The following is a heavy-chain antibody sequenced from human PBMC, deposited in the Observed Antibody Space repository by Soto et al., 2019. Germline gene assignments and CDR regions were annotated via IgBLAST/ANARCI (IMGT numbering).Heavy chain of an antibody. CDR2: IIPIFGTA. CDR3: AREAYCGGDCYSPSFDY. D-gene: IGHD2-21*02. V-gene: IGHV1-69*01. J-gene: IGHJ4*02. CDR1: GGTFSSYA. Sequence: QVQLVQSGAEVKKPGSSVKVSCKASGGTFSSYAISWVLQAPGQGLEWMGGIIPIFGTANYAQKFQGRVTITADESTSTAYMELSSLRSEDTAVYYCAREAYCGGDCYSPSFDYWGQGTLVTVSS.